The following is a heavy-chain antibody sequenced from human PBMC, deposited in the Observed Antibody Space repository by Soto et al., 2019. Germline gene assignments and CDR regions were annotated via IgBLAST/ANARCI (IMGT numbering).Heavy chain of an antibody. Sequence: QVQLVQSGAEVKKPGSSVKVSCKASGGTFSSYAISWVRQAPGQGLEWMGGIIPIFGTANYAQKFQGRVTITADESTSTAYMELSSLRSEDTAVYYCARGFTQGGVKGTRAWSFDIWGQGTMVTVSS. CDR1: GGTFSSYA. J-gene: IGHJ3*02. D-gene: IGHD3-16*01. V-gene: IGHV1-69*01. CDR3: ARGFTQGGVKGTRAWSFDI. CDR2: IIPIFGTA.